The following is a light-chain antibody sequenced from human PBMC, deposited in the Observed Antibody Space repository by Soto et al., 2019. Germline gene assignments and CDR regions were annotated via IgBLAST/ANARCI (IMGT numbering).Light chain of an antibody. CDR1: KLGDKY. J-gene: IGLJ2*01. CDR3: QAWDSYVV. Sequence: SYELTQPPSVSVSPGQTASITCSGDKLGDKYACWYQQKPGQSPVLVIYQDSKRPSGIPERFSGSNSGNTATLTISGTQAMDEADYYCQAWDSYVVFGGGTKRPS. CDR2: QDS. V-gene: IGLV3-1*01.